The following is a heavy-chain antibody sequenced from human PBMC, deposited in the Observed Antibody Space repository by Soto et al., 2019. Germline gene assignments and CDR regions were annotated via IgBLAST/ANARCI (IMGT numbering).Heavy chain of an antibody. CDR3: AKSCENGPWCAFDI. CDR2: ISSSSSNT. CDR1: GFTFSSYS. V-gene: IGHV3-21*04. D-gene: IGHD2-15*01. Sequence: GGPLRLSCAASGFTFSSYSMNWVRKAQGKGLEWVSAISSSSSNTYYADSVKGRFTISRDNAKNSLFLKMNSLRAEDTAVYYCAKSCENGPWCAFDIWGQGTMVTVSS. J-gene: IGHJ3*02.